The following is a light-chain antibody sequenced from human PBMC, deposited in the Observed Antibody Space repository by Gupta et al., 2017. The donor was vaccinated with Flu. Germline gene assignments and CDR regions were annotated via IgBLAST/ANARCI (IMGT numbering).Light chain of an antibody. Sequence: DIVMTQSPDSLAVSLGERATINCKSSQSVLYSSNNKNYLAWYQHKPGQPPKLLIYWASTRESGVPDRFSGSGSGTDFTLTISSLQAEDVAFYYCQQEDSTPYSFGQGTKLEIK. CDR3: QQEDSTPYS. V-gene: IGKV4-1*01. J-gene: IGKJ2*03. CDR2: WAS. CDR1: QSVLYSSNNKNY.